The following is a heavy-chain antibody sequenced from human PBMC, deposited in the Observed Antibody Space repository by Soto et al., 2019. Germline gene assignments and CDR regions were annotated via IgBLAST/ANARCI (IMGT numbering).Heavy chain of an antibody. J-gene: IGHJ4*02. CDR3: ARVDVLRFLDWLI. Sequence: QVQLVQSGAEVKKPGATVKVSCKASGYTFTNYGISWVRQAPGQGLEWMGWISAYNGNTNYAQNLQGRVTMTTDTSTSTAYMELRSLSADDTAVYYCARVDVLRFLDWLIWGQGTLVTVSS. CDR1: GYTFTNYG. D-gene: IGHD3-3*01. CDR2: ISAYNGNT. V-gene: IGHV1-18*04.